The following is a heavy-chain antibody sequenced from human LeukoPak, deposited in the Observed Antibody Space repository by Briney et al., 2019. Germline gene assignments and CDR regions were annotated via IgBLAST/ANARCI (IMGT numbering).Heavy chain of an antibody. V-gene: IGHV4-34*01. CDR1: GGSFSGYY. CDR3: ASSGSGSYYNFDY. D-gene: IGHD3-10*01. CDR2: INHSGTT. Sequence: PSETLSLTCAVYGGSFSGYYWSWIRQPPGKGLEWVGEINHSGTTNYNPSLKSRVTISLDTSKNQFSLKLSSVTAADTAVYYCASSGSGSYYNFDYWGQGTLVTVSS. J-gene: IGHJ4*02.